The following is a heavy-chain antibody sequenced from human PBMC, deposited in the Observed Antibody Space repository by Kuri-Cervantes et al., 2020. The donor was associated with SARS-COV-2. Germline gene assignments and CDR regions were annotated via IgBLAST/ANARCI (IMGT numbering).Heavy chain of an antibody. Sequence: GSLRLSCAVYGGSFSGYYWSWIRQPPGKGLEWIGSIYYSGSTYYNPSLKSRVTISVDTSKNQFSLKLSSVTAADTAVYYCASPGYSKGWPFDYWGQGTLVTVSS. J-gene: IGHJ4*02. V-gene: IGHV4-34*01. CDR1: GGSFSGYY. CDR3: ASPGYSKGWPFDY. D-gene: IGHD4-11*01. CDR2: IYYSGST.